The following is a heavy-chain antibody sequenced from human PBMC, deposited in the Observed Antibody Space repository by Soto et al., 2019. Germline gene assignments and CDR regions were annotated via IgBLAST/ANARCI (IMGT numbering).Heavy chain of an antibody. CDR2: IYHSGST. CDR1: GGSMRGYF. D-gene: IGHD5-12*01. V-gene: IGHV4-59*01. Sequence: PSETLSLTCTVSGGSMRGYFWTWIRQPPGKGLEWIGYIYHSGSTKYNPSLKSRVTISVDTSKNQFSLKLTSVTAADTAVYYCARVEIATISYFDSWGQGTLVTVSS. CDR3: ARVEIATISYFDS. J-gene: IGHJ4*02.